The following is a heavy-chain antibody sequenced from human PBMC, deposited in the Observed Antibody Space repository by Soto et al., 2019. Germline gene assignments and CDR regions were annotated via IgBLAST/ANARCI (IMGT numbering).Heavy chain of an antibody. D-gene: IGHD6-6*01. V-gene: IGHV4-59*08. J-gene: IGHJ4*02. CDR1: GGSISSYY. CDR3: ARRYGSCFDY. CDR2: IYYSGST. Sequence: QVQLQESGPGLVKPSETLSLTCTVSGGSISSYYWSWIRQPPGKGLEWIGYIYYSGSTNYNPSLQSRVTILVDTSKNQLSLKLSSVTAADTAVSYCARRYGSCFDYWGQGTLVTVSS.